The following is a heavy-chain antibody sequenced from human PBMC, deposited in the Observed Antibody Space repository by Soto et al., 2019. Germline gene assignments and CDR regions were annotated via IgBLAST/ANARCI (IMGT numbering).Heavy chain of an antibody. CDR3: AGGRSNYYNGMDV. V-gene: IGHV4-34*01. Sequence: QVQLQQWGAGLLKPSETLSLTCAVYGGSFSGYYWSWIRQPPGKGLEWIGEINHSGSTNHNPSLKSRVTISVDTSKNQFSLKLSSVTAADTAVYYCAGGRSNYYNGMDVWGQGTTVTVSS. CDR2: INHSGST. J-gene: IGHJ6*02. D-gene: IGHD4-4*01. CDR1: GGSFSGYY.